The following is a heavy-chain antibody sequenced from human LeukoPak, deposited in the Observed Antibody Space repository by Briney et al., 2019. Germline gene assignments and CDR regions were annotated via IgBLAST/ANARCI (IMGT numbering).Heavy chain of an antibody. D-gene: IGHD5-18*01. Sequence: ASVKVSCKASGYTFTSYGISWVRQAPGQGLEWMGWISAYNGNTNYAQKLQGRVTMTTDTSTSTAYMELRSLRSDDTAVYYCARAMDTAMAQRYYGMDVWGQGTTVTVSS. CDR2: ISAYNGNT. CDR1: GYTFTSYG. CDR3: ARAMDTAMAQRYYGMDV. V-gene: IGHV1-18*01. J-gene: IGHJ6*02.